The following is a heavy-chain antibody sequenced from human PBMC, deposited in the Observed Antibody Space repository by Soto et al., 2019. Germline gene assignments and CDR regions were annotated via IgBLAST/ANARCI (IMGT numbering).Heavy chain of an antibody. D-gene: IGHD3-10*01. CDR2: LTGSGGTT. Sequence: GGSLRLSCAASGFTFSTYAMSWARQAPGKGLEWVSGLTGSGGTTFYADSVKGRFTISRDNSKDTFYLQMNSLRVDDTAVYYCAKSLRGIIIDFDCWGQGTLVTVSS. V-gene: IGHV3-23*01. CDR1: GFTFSTYA. J-gene: IGHJ4*02. CDR3: AKSLRGIIIDFDC.